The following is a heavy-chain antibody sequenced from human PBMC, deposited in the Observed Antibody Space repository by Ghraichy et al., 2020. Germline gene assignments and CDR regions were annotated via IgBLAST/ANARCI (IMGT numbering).Heavy chain of an antibody. Sequence: GESLNISCAAAGFTYDDFSMIWVQQAPGKGLEWVSLSSWDGIGTYYADSVKGRFTVTRDNSRGSLYLQMNSLRTEDTALYYCARDSGGFKSLTVTSGWDYWGQGTLVTVSS. D-gene: IGHD4-17*01. CDR1: GFTYDDFS. V-gene: IGHV3-43*01. CDR3: ARDSGGFKSLTVTSGWDY. CDR2: SSWDGIGT. J-gene: IGHJ4*02.